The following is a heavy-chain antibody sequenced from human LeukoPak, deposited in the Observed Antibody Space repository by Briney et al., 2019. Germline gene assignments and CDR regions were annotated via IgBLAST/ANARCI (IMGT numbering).Heavy chain of an antibody. CDR1: GFTFSSYA. CDR2: ISYDGSNK. J-gene: IGHJ4*02. CDR3: ARETSYYFDY. D-gene: IGHD6-6*01. Sequence: PGGSLRLSCAASGFTFSSYAMHWVRQAPGKGLEWVAVISYDGSNKYYADSVKGRFTISRDSSKNTLYLQMNSLRAEDTAVYYCARETSYYFDYWGQGTLVTVSS. V-gene: IGHV3-30*01.